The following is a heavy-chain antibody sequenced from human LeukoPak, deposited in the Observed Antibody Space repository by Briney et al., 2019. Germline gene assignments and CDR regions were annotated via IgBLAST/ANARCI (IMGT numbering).Heavy chain of an antibody. Sequence: GGSLRLSCAASGFTFSSYAMHWVRQAPGKGLEYVSAITSNGDKTYYGNSVKGRFTISRGNSKNTLYLQMGSLRIEDMAVYYCARGGATTLFDYWGQGTLVTVSS. J-gene: IGHJ4*02. CDR3: ARGGATTLFDY. CDR2: ITSNGDKT. CDR1: GFTFSSYA. D-gene: IGHD1-26*01. V-gene: IGHV3-64*01.